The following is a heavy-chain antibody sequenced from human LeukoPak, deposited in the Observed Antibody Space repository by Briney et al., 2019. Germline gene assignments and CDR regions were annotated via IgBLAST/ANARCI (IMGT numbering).Heavy chain of an antibody. D-gene: IGHD3-22*01. J-gene: IGHJ3*02. V-gene: IGHV4-4*07. CDR2: IYTSWST. CDR3: ETDPSKYYYDSTPPEGAFDI. Sequence: SETLSPTCTVSGGSISSYYWSWIRQPAGKGLEWIGRIYTSWSTNYNPSLKSRVTMSVDTSKNQFSLKLSSVTAADTAVHYCETDPSKYYYDSTPPEGAFDIWGQGTVVTVSS. CDR1: GGSISSYY.